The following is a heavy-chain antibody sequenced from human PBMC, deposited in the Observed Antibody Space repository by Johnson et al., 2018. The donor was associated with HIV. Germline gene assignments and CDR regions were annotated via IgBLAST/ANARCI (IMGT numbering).Heavy chain of an antibody. CDR1: GFTFSDYY. CDR3: ARDDRIVGASMGAFDI. V-gene: IGHV3-11*04. J-gene: IGHJ3*02. D-gene: IGHD1-26*01. CDR2: ISSSGSTI. Sequence: QVQLVESGGGLVKPGGSLRLSCAASGFTFSDYYMSWIRQAPGKGLAWVSYISSSGSTIYYADSVTGRFTISRDNAKNSLYLQVNSLRAEDTAVYYCARDDRIVGASMGAFDIWGQGTMVTVSS.